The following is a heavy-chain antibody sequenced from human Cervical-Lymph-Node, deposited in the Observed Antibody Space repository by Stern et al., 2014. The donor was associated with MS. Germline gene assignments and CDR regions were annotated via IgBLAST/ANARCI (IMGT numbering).Heavy chain of an antibody. D-gene: IGHD1-26*01. V-gene: IGHV3-33*01. J-gene: IGHJ4*02. Sequence: VQLVESGGGVVQPGRSLRLSCAASGFTFSSYGMPWVRQAPGTGLEWVAVIWYDGINKYYADSVKGRFTISRDNSKNTLYLQMNSLRAEDTAVYYCARGGGSWGYFDYWGQGTLVTVSS. CDR2: IWYDGINK. CDR1: GFTFSSYG. CDR3: ARGGGSWGYFDY.